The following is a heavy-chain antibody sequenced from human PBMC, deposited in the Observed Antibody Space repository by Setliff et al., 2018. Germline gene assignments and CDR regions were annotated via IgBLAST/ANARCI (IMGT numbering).Heavy chain of an antibody. CDR2: IYPGDSDT. CDR1: GYTFSNYW. D-gene: IGHD4-17*01. J-gene: IGHJ4*02. V-gene: IGHV5-51*01. CDR3: ARSPLRLFDF. Sequence: TGESLKISCQGSGYTFSNYWIGWVRQMPGKGLEWMGVIYPGDSDTRYSPSFKGQVTISADKSINTVYLQWSSLKASDTAMYYCARSPLRLFDFWGQGSLVTVSS.